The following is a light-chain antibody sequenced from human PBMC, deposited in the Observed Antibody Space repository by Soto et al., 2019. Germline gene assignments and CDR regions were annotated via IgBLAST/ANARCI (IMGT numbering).Light chain of an antibody. CDR3: QQYGSSPKT. Sequence: EIVLTQSPGTLSLSPGERATLSCRASQSVTSSYLAWYPQKPGQAPRLLIYGASSRATGIPDRFSGSGSGTDLTLPISRLEPEDFAVYYCQQYGSSPKTFGQGTKVDTK. CDR1: QSVTSSY. CDR2: GAS. V-gene: IGKV3-20*01. J-gene: IGKJ1*01.